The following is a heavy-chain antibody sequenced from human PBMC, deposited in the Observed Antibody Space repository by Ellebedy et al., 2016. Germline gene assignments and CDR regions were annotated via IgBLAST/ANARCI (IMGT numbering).Heavy chain of an antibody. J-gene: IGHJ4*02. CDR2: INPSGGST. CDR1: GYTFTSYY. Sequence: ASVKVSCXASGYTFTSYYMHWVRQAPGQGLEWMGIINPSGGSTSYAQKFQGRVTMTRDTFTSTVYMELSSLRSEDTAVYYCARGGMLYCSSTYCVDYWGQGTLVTVSS. D-gene: IGHD2-2*01. V-gene: IGHV1-46*01. CDR3: ARGGMLYCSSTYCVDY.